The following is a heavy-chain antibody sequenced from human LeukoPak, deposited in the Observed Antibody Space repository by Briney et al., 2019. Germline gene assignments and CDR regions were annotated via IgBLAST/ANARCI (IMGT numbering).Heavy chain of an antibody. J-gene: IGHJ4*02. D-gene: IGHD5/OR15-5a*01. CDR2: MNPNSGNT. CDR1: GYTFTSYD. CDR3: ARSGLRLRRAFFDY. Sequence: ASVKVSCKASGYTFTSYDFNWVRPATGQGLEWMGWMNPNSGNTGYAQKFQGRVTMTRNTSISTAYMELSSLRSEDTAVYYCARSGLRLRRAFFDYWGQGTLVTVSS. V-gene: IGHV1-8*01.